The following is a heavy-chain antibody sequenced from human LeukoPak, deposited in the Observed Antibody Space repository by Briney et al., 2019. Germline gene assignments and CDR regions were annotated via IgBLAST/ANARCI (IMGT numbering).Heavy chain of an antibody. J-gene: IGHJ4*02. V-gene: IGHV4-4*07. CDR1: SGSIRSYY. D-gene: IGHD6-6*01. CDR3: ARDYSSSFGLDY. Sequence: NSSETLSLTCTVSSGSIRSYYWSWIRQPAGKGLEWIGRIYTSGSSNYNPSLKSRVTISVDKSKNQFSLKLSSVTAADTAVYYCARDYSSSFGLDYWGQGTLVTVSS. CDR2: IYTSGSS.